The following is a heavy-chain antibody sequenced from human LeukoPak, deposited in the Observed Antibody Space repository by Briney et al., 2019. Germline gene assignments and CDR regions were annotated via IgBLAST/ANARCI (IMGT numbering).Heavy chain of an antibody. CDR2: IYTADSDT. V-gene: IGHV5-51*01. Sequence: PGESLQISCQGSASSFTSYWIAWMRQMPGKGLEWMGIIYTADSDTRYSPSFRGQVTFSADKSISTAYLQWSSLKASDTAVYYVAGSEGEHYIDYWGQGTLVTVSS. D-gene: IGHD3-16*01. CDR3: AGSEGEHYIDY. CDR1: ASSFTSYW. J-gene: IGHJ4*02.